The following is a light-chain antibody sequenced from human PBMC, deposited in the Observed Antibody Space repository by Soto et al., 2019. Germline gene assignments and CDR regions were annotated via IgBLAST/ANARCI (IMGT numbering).Light chain of an antibody. CDR3: CSYAGTYSYV. V-gene: IGLV2-11*01. J-gene: IGLJ1*01. Sequence: QSVLTQPRSVSGSPGQSVTISCTGTSNDVGGYDYVSWYQQHPGKAPKLIIYDVSKRPSGVPDRFSGSKSGNTASLTISGLQAEDEADYYCCSYAGTYSYVFATGTKVTVL. CDR2: DVS. CDR1: SNDVGGYDY.